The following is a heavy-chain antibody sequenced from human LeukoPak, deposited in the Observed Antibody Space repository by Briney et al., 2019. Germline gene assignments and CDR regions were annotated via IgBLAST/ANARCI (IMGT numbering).Heavy chain of an antibody. CDR1: GGSFRGYY. CDR3: ARARYCSGGSCPYYYYYGMDV. Sequence: SETLSLTCAVYGGSFRGYYWRGVGQPPGKGLEWIGEINHSGSTNYNPSLKSRVTISVDTSKNQFSLKLSSVTAADTAVYYCARARYCSGGSCPYYYYYGMDVWGKGTTVTVSS. D-gene: IGHD2-15*01. J-gene: IGHJ6*04. CDR2: INHSGST. V-gene: IGHV4-34*01.